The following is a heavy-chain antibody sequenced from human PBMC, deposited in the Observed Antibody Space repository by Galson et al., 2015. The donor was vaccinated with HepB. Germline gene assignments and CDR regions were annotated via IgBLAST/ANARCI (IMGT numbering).Heavy chain of an antibody. V-gene: IGHV3-15*07. Sequence: SLRLSCAGSGFTLSNAWMSWVRQAPGKGLEWVGRIKSKTDGGTTDYAAPVKGRFTISRDDSKNTLYLQMSSLKTEDTAVYYCTTEHYDFWSGLSGGYWGQGTLLTVSS. CDR3: TTEHYDFWSGLSGGY. CDR2: IKSKTDGGTT. CDR1: GFTLSNAW. J-gene: IGHJ4*02. D-gene: IGHD3-3*01.